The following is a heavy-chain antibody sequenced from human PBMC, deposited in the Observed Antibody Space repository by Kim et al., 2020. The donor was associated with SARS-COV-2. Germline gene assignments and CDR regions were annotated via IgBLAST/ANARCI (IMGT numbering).Heavy chain of an antibody. D-gene: IGHD5-12*01. CDR1: GFTFSNYG. Sequence: GGSLRLSCAASGFTFSNYGMHWARQAPGKGLEWVAFIFYDGRNKYYADSVKGRFTISRDNSKNTLYLQMNNLRPDDTAVYYFAKATRYGGYDYLDYWGQG. CDR3: AKATRYGGYDYLDY. CDR2: IFYDGRNK. J-gene: IGHJ4*02. V-gene: IGHV3-30*02.